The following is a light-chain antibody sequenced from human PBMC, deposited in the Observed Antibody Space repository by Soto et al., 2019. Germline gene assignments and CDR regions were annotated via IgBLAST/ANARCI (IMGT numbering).Light chain of an antibody. Sequence: QSALTQPASVSGSPGQSIAISCTGTSCDVGGYNYVSWYQKHPGKAPKLMIYDVNNRPSGVSNRFSGSKSGNTASLTISGLQSEDEADYYCTSYTSSSTYVFGTGTKLTVL. CDR1: SCDVGGYNY. V-gene: IGLV2-14*01. CDR3: TSYTSSSTYV. CDR2: DVN. J-gene: IGLJ1*01.